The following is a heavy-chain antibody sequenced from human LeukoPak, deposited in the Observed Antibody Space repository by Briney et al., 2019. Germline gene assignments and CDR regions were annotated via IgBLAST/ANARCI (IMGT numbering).Heavy chain of an antibody. D-gene: IGHD2-2*01. CDR2: ISSSGSTI. Sequence: GGSLRLSCAASGFTFSDYYMSWIRQAPGKGLEWVSYISSSGSTIYYADSVKGRFTISRDNAKNSLYLQMNSLRAEDTAVYYCARERYCSSTSCYDAVPYYYYYGMDVWGQGTTVTVSS. CDR3: ARERYCSSTSCYDAVPYYYYYGMDV. J-gene: IGHJ6*02. CDR1: GFTFSDYY. V-gene: IGHV3-11*01.